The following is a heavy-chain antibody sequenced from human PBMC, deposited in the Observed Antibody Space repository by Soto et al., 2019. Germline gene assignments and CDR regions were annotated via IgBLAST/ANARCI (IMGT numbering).Heavy chain of an antibody. J-gene: IGHJ4*02. CDR3: ARCMGFDGSGYAFFES. D-gene: IGHD3-10*01. Sequence: EVQLVESGGGLVKPGGSLRLSCAASGFTFSGHTINWVRQAPGKGLEWVSSVSSSSSYIYYADSVKGRFTVSRDNAEKALYLQMNSLRVEDTAIYYCARCMGFDGSGYAFFESWGQGTLVTVSA. V-gene: IGHV3-21*01. CDR2: VSSSSSYI. CDR1: GFTFSGHT.